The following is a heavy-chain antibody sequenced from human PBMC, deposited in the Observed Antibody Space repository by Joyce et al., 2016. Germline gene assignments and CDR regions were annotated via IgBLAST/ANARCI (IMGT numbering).Heavy chain of an antibody. CDR2: ITSSSSTI. CDR3: ARDVESYDFWSGLL. CDR1: GFSLSIYR. D-gene: IGHD3-3*01. Sequence: EVQLVESGGGLVQPGGSLRLSRGASGFSLSIYRRNWVRQDLGKGLEWVSYITSSSSTIYYAESVKGRFTISRDNAKNSLYLQMNSLRDEDTAVYYCARDVESYDFWSGLLWGQGTLVTVSS. J-gene: IGHJ4*02. V-gene: IGHV3-48*02.